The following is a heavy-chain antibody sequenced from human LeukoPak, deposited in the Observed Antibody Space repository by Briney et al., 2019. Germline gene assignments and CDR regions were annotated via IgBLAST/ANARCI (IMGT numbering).Heavy chain of an antibody. CDR2: IYYSGTT. D-gene: IGHD4-23*01. CDR3: ARELRWGNSIDY. Sequence: SETLSLTCTISGGSFSSYYWSWIRQPPGKGLEWIGYIYYSGTTNYNPSLRSRVTISIDTSKNQFSLKLSSVTAADTAVYYCARELRWGNSIDYWGQGTLVTVS. J-gene: IGHJ4*02. CDR1: GGSFSSYY. V-gene: IGHV4-59*01.